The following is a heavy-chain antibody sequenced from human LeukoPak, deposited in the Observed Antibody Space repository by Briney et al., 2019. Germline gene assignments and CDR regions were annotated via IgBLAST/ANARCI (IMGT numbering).Heavy chain of an antibody. V-gene: IGHV1-3*01. J-gene: IGHJ4*02. D-gene: IGHD2-2*01. CDR2: INAGNGNT. CDR1: GYTFTSYA. Sequence: WASVKVSCKASGYTFTSYAMHWVRQAPGQRLEWMGWINAGNGNTKYSQKFQGRVTITRDTSASTAYMELSSLRSEDTAVYYCAKAWSAAHAPDYWGXGTLVTVSS. CDR3: AKAWSAAHAPDY.